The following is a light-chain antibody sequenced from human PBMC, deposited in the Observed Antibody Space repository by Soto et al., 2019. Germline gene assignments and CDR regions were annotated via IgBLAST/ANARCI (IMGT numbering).Light chain of an antibody. CDR3: QQYNNWPRAT. Sequence: EIVMTQSPATLSVSPGERDTLSCRASQSISSNLAWYQQKPGQAPRLLMFRTSSRATGFPARFSGSGSGTEFNLTISSLQSEDFGVYYCQQYNNWPRATFGGGTKVDIK. CDR2: RTS. J-gene: IGKJ4*01. CDR1: QSISSN. V-gene: IGKV3-15*01.